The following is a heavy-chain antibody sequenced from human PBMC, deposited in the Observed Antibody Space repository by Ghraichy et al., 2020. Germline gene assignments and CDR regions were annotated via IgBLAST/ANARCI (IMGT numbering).Heavy chain of an antibody. CDR2: IKSKTDGGTT. V-gene: IGHV3-15*01. CDR1: GFTFSNAW. Sequence: GGSLRLSCAASGFTFSNAWMSWVRQAPGKGLEWVGRIKSKTDGGTTDYAAPVKGRFTISRDDSKNTLYLQMNSLKTEDTAVYYCTTDWLWELRDAFDIWGQGTMVTVSS. D-gene: IGHD1-26*01. J-gene: IGHJ3*02. CDR3: TTDWLWELRDAFDI.